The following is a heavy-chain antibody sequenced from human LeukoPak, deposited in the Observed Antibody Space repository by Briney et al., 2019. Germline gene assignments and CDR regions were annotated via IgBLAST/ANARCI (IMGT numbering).Heavy chain of an antibody. Sequence: PSETLSLTCTVSGYSISSGYYWGWIRQPPGKGLEWIGSIYHSGSTYYNPSLKSRATISVDTSKNQFSLKLSSVTAADTAVYYCARTAYSSSWYPSYYYYYYMDVWGKGTTVTVSS. D-gene: IGHD6-13*01. CDR1: GYSISSGYY. CDR2: IYHSGST. J-gene: IGHJ6*03. CDR3: ARTAYSSSWYPSYYYYYYMDV. V-gene: IGHV4-38-2*02.